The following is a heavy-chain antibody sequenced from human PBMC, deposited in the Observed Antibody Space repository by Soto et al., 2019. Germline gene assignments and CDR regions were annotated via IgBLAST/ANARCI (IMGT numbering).Heavy chain of an antibody. Sequence: GGSLRLSCTGSGFTFSSSTMTWVRQGPGKGLEWVSSISSSSCIYFADSLKGRFTISRDNAKNSLYLQMNSLRAEDTAVYYCARDIGEMSAVWGQGTQVTVS. V-gene: IGHV3-21*06. CDR2: ISSSSCI. CDR1: GFTFSSST. CDR3: ARDIGEMSAV. D-gene: IGHD3-10*01. J-gene: IGHJ4*02.